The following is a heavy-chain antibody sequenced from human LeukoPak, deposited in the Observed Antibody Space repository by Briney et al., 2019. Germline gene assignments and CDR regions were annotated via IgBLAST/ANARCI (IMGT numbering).Heavy chain of an antibody. CDR3: AIFGNTAMGIEYFDY. CDR1: GGSFSGYY. J-gene: IGHJ4*02. V-gene: IGHV4-34*01. D-gene: IGHD5-18*01. Sequence: PSETLSLTCAVYGGSFSGYYWSWIRQPPGKGLERIGEINHSGSTNYNPSLKSRVTISVDTSKNQFSLKLSSVTAADTAVYYCAIFGNTAMGIEYFDYWGQGTLVTVSS. CDR2: INHSGST.